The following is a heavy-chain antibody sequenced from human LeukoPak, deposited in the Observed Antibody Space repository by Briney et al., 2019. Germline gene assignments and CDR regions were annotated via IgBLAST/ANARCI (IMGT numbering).Heavy chain of an antibody. CDR3: VRTSEWELQPFDY. V-gene: IGHV4-59*01. J-gene: IGHJ4*02. Sequence: SETLSLTCTVSGGSISSYYWSWIRPPPGKGLEWIGYIYYSGSTNYNPSLKSRVTISVDTSKNQFSLKLSSVTAADTAVYYCVRTSEWELQPFDYWGQGTLVTVSS. D-gene: IGHD1-26*01. CDR2: IYYSGST. CDR1: GGSISSYY.